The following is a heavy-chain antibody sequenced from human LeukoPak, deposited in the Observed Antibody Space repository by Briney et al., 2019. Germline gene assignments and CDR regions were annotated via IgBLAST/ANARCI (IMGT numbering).Heavy chain of an antibody. CDR2: ISGSGGST. V-gene: IGHV3-23*01. Sequence: GGSLRLSCAASGFTFSSYAMSWVRQAPGKGLEWVSAISGSGGSTYYADSVKGRFTISRDNSKNTLYLQMNSLRAEDMALYYCAKVTLSHSSSWYGGAFDIWGQGTMVTVSS. D-gene: IGHD6-13*01. J-gene: IGHJ3*02. CDR1: GFTFSSYA. CDR3: AKVTLSHSSSWYGGAFDI.